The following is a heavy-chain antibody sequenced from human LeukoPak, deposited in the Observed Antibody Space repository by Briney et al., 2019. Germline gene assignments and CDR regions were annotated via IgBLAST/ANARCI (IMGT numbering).Heavy chain of an antibody. J-gene: IGHJ4*02. D-gene: IGHD3-22*01. CDR3: ARGRVDSSGYHFDY. CDR2: MNPNSGNT. CDR1: VYTFTSYD. V-gene: IGHV1-8*01. Sequence: ASVKVSCKASVYTFTSYDINWVRQATGQGLEWMGWMNPNSGNTGYAQKFQGRVTMTRNTSISTAYMELSSLRSEDTAVYYCARGRVDSSGYHFDYWGQGTLVTVSS.